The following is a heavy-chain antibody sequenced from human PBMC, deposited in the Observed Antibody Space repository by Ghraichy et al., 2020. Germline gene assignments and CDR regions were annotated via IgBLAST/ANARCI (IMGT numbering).Heavy chain of an antibody. D-gene: IGHD5-24*01. J-gene: IGHJ4*02. CDR2: IYTSGST. CDR3: ATLLTNRDGYNKKGVDDY. CDR1: GGSISSYY. V-gene: IGHV4-4*09. Sequence: SETLSLTCTVSGGSISSYYWSWIRQPPGKGLEWIGYIYTSGSTNYNPSLKSRVTISVDTSKNQFSLKLSSVTAADTAVYYCATLLTNRDGYNKKGVDDYWGQGTLVTVSS.